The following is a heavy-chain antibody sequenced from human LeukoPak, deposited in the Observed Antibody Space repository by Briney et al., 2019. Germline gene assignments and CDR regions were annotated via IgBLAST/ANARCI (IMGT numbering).Heavy chain of an antibody. D-gene: IGHD3-10*01. CDR3: ARSQFGEYYFDY. V-gene: IGHV3-20*01. CDR2: INWNGGST. CDR1: GFTFDDYG. Sequence: GGSLRLSCAASGFTFDDYGMSWVRQAPGKGLEWVSGINWNGGSTGYADSVKGRFTISRDNAKNSLYLQVNSLRAEDTALYHCARSQFGEYYFDYWGQGTLVTVSS. J-gene: IGHJ4*02.